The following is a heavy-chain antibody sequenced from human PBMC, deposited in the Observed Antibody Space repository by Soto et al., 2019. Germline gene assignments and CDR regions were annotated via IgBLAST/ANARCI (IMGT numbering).Heavy chain of an antibody. V-gene: IGHV3-15*07. CDR1: GLTVSSNS. D-gene: IGHD3-22*01. Sequence: GGSLRLSCVVSGLTVSSNSMNWVRQAPGKGLEWVGRIKSKTDGGTTDYAAPVKGRFTISRDDSKNTLYLQMNSLRTEDTAVYYCTTGLYYYDSSGWNDVWGQGTTVTVSS. J-gene: IGHJ6*02. CDR3: TTGLYYYDSSGWNDV. CDR2: IKSKTDGGTT.